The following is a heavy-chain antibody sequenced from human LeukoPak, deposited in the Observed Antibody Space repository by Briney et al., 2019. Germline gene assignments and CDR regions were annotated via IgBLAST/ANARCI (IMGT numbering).Heavy chain of an antibody. Sequence: GGSLTLSCAASGFTFSSYAMSWVRQAPGKGLEWVSAISGSGGRTYYADSVKGRFTISRDNSKNTLYLQMNSLRAEDTAVYYCAKHLAGARPLWYYYGMDVWGQGTTVTVSS. D-gene: IGHD6-13*01. J-gene: IGHJ6*02. CDR2: ISGSGGRT. CDR3: AKHLAGARPLWYYYGMDV. V-gene: IGHV3-23*01. CDR1: GFTFSSYA.